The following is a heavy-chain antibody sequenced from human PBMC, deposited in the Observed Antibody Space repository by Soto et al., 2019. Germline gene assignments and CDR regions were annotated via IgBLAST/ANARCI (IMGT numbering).Heavy chain of an antibody. J-gene: IGHJ4*02. CDR3: ARLAKYTSGWSVFDY. V-gene: IGHV4-59*01. D-gene: IGHD6-19*01. CDR2: IFYSGHT. CDR1: GGSINNYH. Sequence: SETLSLTCTVSGGSINNYHWTWIRQPPGKGLEWIGYIFYSGHTNYSPTLKSRVTISVDTSKSQFSLKVTSVTAADTAVYYCARLAKYTSGWSVFDYWGLGTLVTVSS.